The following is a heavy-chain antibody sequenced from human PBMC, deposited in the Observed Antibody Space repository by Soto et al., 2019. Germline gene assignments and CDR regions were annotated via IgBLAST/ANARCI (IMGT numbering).Heavy chain of an antibody. V-gene: IGHV1-8*01. CDR1: GYTFTSYD. CDR3: ARGTVGYCSSTSCPFPQDC. Sequence: ASVKVSCKASGYTFTSYDINWVRQATGQGLEWMGWMNPNSGNTGYAQKFQGRVTMTRNTSISTAYMELSSLRSEDTAVYYCARGTVGYCSSTSCPFPQDCWGQGTLVTVSS. D-gene: IGHD2-2*01. CDR2: MNPNSGNT. J-gene: IGHJ4*02.